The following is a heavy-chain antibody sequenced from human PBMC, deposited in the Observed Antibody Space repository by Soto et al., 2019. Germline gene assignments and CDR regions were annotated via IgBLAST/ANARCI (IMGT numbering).Heavy chain of an antibody. D-gene: IGHD4-17*01. CDR1: GFTFSSYG. J-gene: IGHJ6*02. CDR3: ARELDVDYGDNYYYYYGMDV. CDR2: IWYDGSNK. V-gene: IGHV3-33*01. Sequence: GGSLRLSCAASGFTFSSYGMHWVRQAPGKGLEWVAVIWYDGSNKYYADSVKGRFTISRDNSKNTLYLQMNSLRAEDTAVYYCARELDVDYGDNYYYYYGMDVWGQGTTVTVSS.